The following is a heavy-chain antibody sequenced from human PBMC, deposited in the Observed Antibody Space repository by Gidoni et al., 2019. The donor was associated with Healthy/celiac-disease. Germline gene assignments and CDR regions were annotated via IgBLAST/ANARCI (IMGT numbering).Heavy chain of an antibody. J-gene: IGHJ4*02. V-gene: IGHV4-30-4*01. CDR2: IYYSGST. CDR3: ARVEFEGLCFDY. Sequence: QAQLQESGPGLVKPSQTLSLTCTVSGGSISSGDYYWSWIRQPPGTGLEWIGYIYYSGSTYYNPSLKSRVTISVDTSKNQFSLKLSSVTAADTDVYYCARVEFEGLCFDYWGQGTLVTVSS. CDR1: GGSISSGDYY. D-gene: IGHD3-10*01.